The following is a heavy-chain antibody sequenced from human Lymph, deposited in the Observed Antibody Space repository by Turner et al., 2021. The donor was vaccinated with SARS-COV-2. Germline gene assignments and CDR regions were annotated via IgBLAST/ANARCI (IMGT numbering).Heavy chain of an antibody. Sequence: QVQLVQSGAEVQKPGSSVKVSCKASGGTFSSSAISWVRQAPGQGLAWMGGSVPRLSITNYAQKFKGRITITADKATSTAYMELSSLRSEETAVYFCARIAAPGMGGGVHYYYYAMDVWGQGTTVTVSS. CDR2: SVPRLSIT. J-gene: IGHJ6*02. D-gene: IGHD6-13*01. CDR3: ARIAAPGMGGGVHYYYYAMDV. V-gene: IGHV1-69*10. CDR1: GGTFSSSA.